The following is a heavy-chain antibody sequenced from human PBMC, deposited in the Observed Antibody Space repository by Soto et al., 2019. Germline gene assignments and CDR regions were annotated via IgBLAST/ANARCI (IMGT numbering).Heavy chain of an antibody. CDR3: VKDGSSGWPYFYDMDV. CDR1: GFTFSSYG. CDR2: ISYDGRNK. J-gene: IGHJ6*02. V-gene: IGHV3-30*18. D-gene: IGHD6-19*01. Sequence: GSLRLSCAASGFTFSSYGMHWVRQAPGKGLEWVAVISYDGRNKYYADAVKGRFTISRDNSKNTLYLQMSSLRAEDTAVYYCVKDGSSGWPYFYDMDVWGQGTTVTVSS.